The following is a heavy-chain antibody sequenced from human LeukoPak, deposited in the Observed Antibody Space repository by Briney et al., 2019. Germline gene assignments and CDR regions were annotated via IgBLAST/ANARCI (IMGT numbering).Heavy chain of an antibody. Sequence: GSLRLSCAASGFTFSTHAMHWVRQAPGLGLEWVAFVWFDGINKYYADSVKGRFTISRDNSENTVYLQMGSLRAEDMAVYYCARDYSNHGYLDYWGQGTLVTVSS. D-gene: IGHD4-11*01. V-gene: IGHV3-30*02. CDR1: GFTFSTHA. J-gene: IGHJ4*02. CDR2: VWFDGINK. CDR3: ARDYSNHGYLDY.